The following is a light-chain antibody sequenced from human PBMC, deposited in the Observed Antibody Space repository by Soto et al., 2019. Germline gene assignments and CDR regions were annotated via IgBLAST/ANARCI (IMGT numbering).Light chain of an antibody. J-gene: IGLJ2*01. Sequence: QSVLTQPPSASGTPGQRVTISCSGSSSNIGSNYVYWYQQLPGTAPKLLIYRNNQRPSGVPVRFSGSSSGTSASLAISGLRSEDEADYYCAAWDDGLSGHVVFGGGTKLTVL. V-gene: IGLV1-47*01. CDR1: SSNIGSNY. CDR2: RNN. CDR3: AAWDDGLSGHVV.